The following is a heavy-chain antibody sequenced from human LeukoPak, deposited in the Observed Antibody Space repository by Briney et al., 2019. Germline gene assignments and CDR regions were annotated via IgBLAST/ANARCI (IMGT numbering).Heavy chain of an antibody. CDR2: IYYSGST. CDR3: ARRSRDGYNLVAFDI. D-gene: IGHD5-24*01. Sequence: PSETLSLTCTVSGGSISSYYWSRIRQPPGKGLEWIGYIYYSGSTNYNPSLKSRVTISVDTSKNQFSLKLSSVTAADTAVYYCARRSRDGYNLVAFDIWGQGTMVTVSS. J-gene: IGHJ3*02. V-gene: IGHV4-59*01. CDR1: GGSISSYY.